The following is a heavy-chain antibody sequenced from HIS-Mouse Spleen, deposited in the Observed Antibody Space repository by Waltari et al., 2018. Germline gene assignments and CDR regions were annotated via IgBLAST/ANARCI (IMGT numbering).Heavy chain of an antibody. CDR1: GFTFRSHG. V-gene: IGHV3-30*18. Sequence: QVQLVESGGGVVQPGRSLRRACAASGFTFRSHGMHWVRQAPGKGLEWVAVISYDGSNKYYADSVKGRFTISRDNSKNTLYLQMNSLRAEDTAVYYCAKDKHHAFDYWGQGTLVTVSS. CDR3: AKDKHHAFDY. J-gene: IGHJ4*02. CDR2: ISYDGSNK.